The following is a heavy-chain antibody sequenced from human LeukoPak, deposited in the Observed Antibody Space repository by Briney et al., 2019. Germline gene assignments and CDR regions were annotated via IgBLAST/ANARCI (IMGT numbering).Heavy chain of an antibody. CDR1: AYSISSGYY. V-gene: IGHV4-38-2*02. Sequence: SETLSLTCTVSAYSISSGYYWGWIRQPPGKGLECIGTIYHSGSTYYNPSLKSRVTISVDTSKNQFSLRLSSVTAADTALYYCARDEYSYGSRTHPYFFDYWGQGTLVTVSS. J-gene: IGHJ4*02. CDR2: IYHSGST. D-gene: IGHD5-18*01. CDR3: ARDEYSYGSRTHPYFFDY.